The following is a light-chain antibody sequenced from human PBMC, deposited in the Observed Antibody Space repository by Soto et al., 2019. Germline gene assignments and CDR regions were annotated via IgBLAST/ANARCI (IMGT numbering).Light chain of an antibody. V-gene: IGKV3-20*01. CDR3: QRYDTSPT. J-gene: IGKJ1*01. CDR2: GAS. Sequence: EIVLTQYPGNLSLSAGERDTLSCRDSQTVSNNYLAWYQQKPGQVPTVLLYGASNRATGIPDRFSGSGSGTDFTLTIIRLEPEDFAVYYCQRYDTSPTFGQGTRVEIK. CDR1: QTVSNNY.